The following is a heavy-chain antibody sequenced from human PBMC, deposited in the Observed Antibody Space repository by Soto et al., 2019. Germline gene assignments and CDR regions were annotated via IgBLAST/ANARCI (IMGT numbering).Heavy chain of an antibody. D-gene: IGHD6-13*01. CDR3: ARGGVAAAGDNYMDV. Sequence: QVQLVQSGAEVKKPGASVKVSCKASGYTFTSYYMHWVLQATGQGLEWMGIINPSGGSTSYAQKFQGRVNMTRDTSTSTVYVELSSLRSEDTAVYYCARGGVAAAGDNYMDVWGKGTTVTVSS. J-gene: IGHJ6*03. CDR1: GYTFTSYY. CDR2: INPSGGST. V-gene: IGHV1-46*03.